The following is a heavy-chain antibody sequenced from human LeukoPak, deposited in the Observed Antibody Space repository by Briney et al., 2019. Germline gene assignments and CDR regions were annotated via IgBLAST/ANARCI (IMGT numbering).Heavy chain of an antibody. CDR2: VYDDGST. V-gene: IGHV3-53*01. CDR3: TKATQSAAGYFQH. D-gene: IGHD6-13*01. J-gene: IGHJ1*01. CDR1: GFPFTLYN. Sequence: GGSLRLSCEVSGFPFTLYNMNWVRQAPGKGLEWVSLVYDDGSTYYADSVKGRFTISRDNSRNTLYLQMNSLKAEDTAVYYCTKATQSAAGYFQHWGQGTLVTVSS.